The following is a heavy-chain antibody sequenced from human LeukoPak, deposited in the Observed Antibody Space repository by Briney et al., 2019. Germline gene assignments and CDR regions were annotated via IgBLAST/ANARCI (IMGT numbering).Heavy chain of an antibody. CDR1: GGSVSSGSYY. V-gene: IGHV4-61*01. D-gene: IGHD6-19*01. CDR2: IYYSGST. Sequence: SETLSLTCTVSGGSVSSGSYYWSWIRQPPGKGLEWIGYIYYSGSTNYNPSLKSRVTISVDTSKNQFSLKLSSVTAADTAVYYCARVTYSSGWPLFDYWGQGPWSPSPQ. CDR3: ARVTYSSGWPLFDY. J-gene: IGHJ4*02.